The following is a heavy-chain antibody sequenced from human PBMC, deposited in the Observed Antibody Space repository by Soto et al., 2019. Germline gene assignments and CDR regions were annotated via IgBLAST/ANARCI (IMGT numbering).Heavy chain of an antibody. CDR2: IYYSGST. CDR1: GGSISSYY. V-gene: IGHV4-59*08. Sequence: SETLSLTCTVSGGSISSYYWSWIRQPPGKGLEWIGYIYYSGSTNYNPSLKSRVTISVDTSKNQFSLKLSSVTAADTAVYYCARHFVGLPDYYYYMDVWGKGTTVTVSS. J-gene: IGHJ6*03. CDR3: ARHFVGLPDYYYYMDV.